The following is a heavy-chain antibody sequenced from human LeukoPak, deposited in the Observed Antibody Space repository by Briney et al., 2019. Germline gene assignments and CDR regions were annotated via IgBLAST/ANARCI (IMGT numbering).Heavy chain of an antibody. J-gene: IGHJ6*03. V-gene: IGHV3-48*01. CDR2: ISSSSSLI. CDR1: GFTFVSYN. D-gene: IGHD1-1*01. Sequence: GGSLRLSCAASGFTFVSYNMNWVRQAPGKGLEWVAYISSSSSLIYYAGSVKGRFTVSRDSVKRSLYLQMNSLRAEDTAVYYCARDGNRDGDMDVWGKGTTVTVSS. CDR3: ARDGNRDGDMDV.